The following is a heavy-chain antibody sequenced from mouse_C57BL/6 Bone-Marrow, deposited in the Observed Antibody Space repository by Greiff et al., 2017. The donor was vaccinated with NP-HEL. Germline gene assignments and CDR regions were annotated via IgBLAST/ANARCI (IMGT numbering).Heavy chain of an antibody. Sequence: DVMLVESGGGLVKPGGSLKLSCAASGFTFSDYGMHWVRQAPEKGLEWVAYISSGSSTIYYADTVKGRFTISRDNAKNTLFLQMTRLRSEDTAMYYCARVYDGYLAWFAYWGQGTLVTVSA. CDR1: GFTFSDYG. V-gene: IGHV5-17*01. J-gene: IGHJ3*01. D-gene: IGHD2-3*01. CDR3: ARVYDGYLAWFAY. CDR2: ISSGSSTI.